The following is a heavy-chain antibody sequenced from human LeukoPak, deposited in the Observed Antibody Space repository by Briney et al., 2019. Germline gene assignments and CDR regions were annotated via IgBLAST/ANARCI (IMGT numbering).Heavy chain of an antibody. CDR3: ARDTAMGSSGYYYGMDV. CDR1: GFTFSSYA. V-gene: IGHV3-30*04. Sequence: GRSLRLSCVASGFTFSSYAMHWARQAPGKGLEWVAVLSYDGSNKYYADSVKGRFTISRDNSKNTLYLQMNSLRAEDTAVYYCARDTAMGSSGYYYGMDVWGQGTTVTVSS. J-gene: IGHJ6*02. CDR2: LSYDGSNK. D-gene: IGHD5-18*01.